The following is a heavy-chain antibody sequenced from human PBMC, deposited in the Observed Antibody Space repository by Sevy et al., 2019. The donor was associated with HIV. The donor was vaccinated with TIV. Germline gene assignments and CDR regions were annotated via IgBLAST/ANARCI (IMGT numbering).Heavy chain of an antibody. J-gene: IGHJ3*02. CDR1: GGSISDSSYY. V-gene: IGHV4-39*01. D-gene: IGHD3-22*01. CDR2: IYYSGTT. CDR3: ARRGPVVARLDAFDT. Sequence: SETLSLTCTVSGGSISDSSYYWGWIRQPPGRGLEWIGKIYYSGTTYYNPSLQSRVTISVDTSKNLFSLKLSSVTAADTAVYYCARRGPVVARLDAFDTWGQGTLVTVSS.